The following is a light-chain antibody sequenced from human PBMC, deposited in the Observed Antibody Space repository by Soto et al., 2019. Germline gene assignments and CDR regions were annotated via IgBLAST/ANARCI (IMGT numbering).Light chain of an antibody. V-gene: IGKV3-20*01. CDR2: GAS. CDR1: QSVNSNY. CDR3: QQYDNSPPT. J-gene: IGKJ1*01. Sequence: EIVLTQSPGTLSLSPGERATLSCRASQSVNSNYVAWYQQNPGQGPRVLMYGASSRATGVPDRCSGSGSGKYFTLTISRLEHEDFAVYYCQQYDNSPPTFGQGTKVEIK.